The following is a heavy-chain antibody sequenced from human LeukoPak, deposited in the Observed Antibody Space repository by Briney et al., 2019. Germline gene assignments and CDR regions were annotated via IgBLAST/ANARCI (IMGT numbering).Heavy chain of an antibody. Sequence: ASVKVSCKASGYTFTSYGISWGRQAPGQGLEWMGWISADNANTNYAQKLQDRVTMTTDTSTGTVYMELRSLRSDDTAVYYCARDSCSGGSCYIDYWGQGTLVTVSS. V-gene: IGHV1-18*01. J-gene: IGHJ4*02. CDR2: ISADNANT. CDR3: ARDSCSGGSCYIDY. D-gene: IGHD2-15*01. CDR1: GYTFTSYG.